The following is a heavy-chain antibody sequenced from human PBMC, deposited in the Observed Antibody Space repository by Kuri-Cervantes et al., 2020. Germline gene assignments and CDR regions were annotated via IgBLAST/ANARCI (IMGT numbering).Heavy chain of an antibody. CDR2: IWYDGSNK. CDR1: GFTFSSYG. D-gene: IGHD6-19*01. J-gene: IGHJ5*02. V-gene: IGHV3-33*06. CDR3: AKGSIAVAP. Sequence: GESLKISCAASGFTFSSYGMHWVRQAPGRGLDWVALIWYDGSNKYYGDSVKGRFTISRDNSKNMLYLQMNSLRAEDTAVYYCAKGSIAVAPWGQGTLVTVSS.